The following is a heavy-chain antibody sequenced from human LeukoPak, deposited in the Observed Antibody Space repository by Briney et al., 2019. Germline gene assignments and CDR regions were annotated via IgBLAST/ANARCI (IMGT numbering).Heavy chain of an antibody. CDR2: IIPILGIA. CDR3: AREDYGGTFDY. J-gene: IGHJ4*02. D-gene: IGHD4-23*01. V-gene: IGHV1-69*04. Sequence: SVKVSCKASGGTFSSYAISWVRQAPGQGLEWMGRIIPILGIANYAQKFQGRVTITADKSTGTAYMELSSLRSEDTAVYYCAREDYGGTFDYWGQGTLVTVSS. CDR1: GGTFSSYA.